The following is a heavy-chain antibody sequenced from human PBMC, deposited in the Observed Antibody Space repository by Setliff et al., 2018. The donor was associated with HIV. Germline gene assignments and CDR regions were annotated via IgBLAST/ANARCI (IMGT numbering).Heavy chain of an antibody. V-gene: IGHV4-61*09. Sequence: SETLSLTCTVSGGSISSGSYYWSWIRQPAGKGLEWIGHIYTSGSTNYNPALKSRVTISVDTSKNQFSLKLSSVTAADTAVYYCAREVYYYYYYMDVWGKGTTVTV. CDR1: GGSISSGSYY. J-gene: IGHJ6*03. CDR3: AREVYYYYYYMDV. CDR2: IYTSGST.